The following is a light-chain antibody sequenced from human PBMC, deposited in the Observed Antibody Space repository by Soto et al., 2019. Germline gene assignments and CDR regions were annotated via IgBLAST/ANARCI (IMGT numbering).Light chain of an antibody. CDR1: KIGTKS. CDR3: QVWDSSSDHYV. V-gene: IGLV3-21*02. Sequence: SYELTQPPSVSVAPGQTARITCGGNKIGTKSVHWYQQKPGQAPVLVVFDDSDRPSGIPERFSGSNSGNTATLTISRVEAGDEADYYCQVWDSSSDHYVFGTGTKLTVL. J-gene: IGLJ1*01. CDR2: DDS.